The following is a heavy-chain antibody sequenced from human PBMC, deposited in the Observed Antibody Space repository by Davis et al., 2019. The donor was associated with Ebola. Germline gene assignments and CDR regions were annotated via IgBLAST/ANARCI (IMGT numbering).Heavy chain of an antibody. D-gene: IGHD6-13*01. CDR1: GGSIIRSSYY. J-gene: IGHJ4*02. Sequence: SETLSLTCTVSGGSIIRSSYYWGWIRQPPGKGLEWIGSIYYSGSTYYNPSLKSRVTISVDTSKNQFSLKLSSVTAADTAVYYCARLRAAAGGVYWGQGTLVTVSS. V-gene: IGHV4-39*01. CDR3: ARLRAAAGGVY. CDR2: IYYSGST.